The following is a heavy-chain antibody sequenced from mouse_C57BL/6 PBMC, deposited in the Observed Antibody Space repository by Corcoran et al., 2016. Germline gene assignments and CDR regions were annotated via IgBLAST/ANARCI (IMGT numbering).Heavy chain of an antibody. D-gene: IGHD3-2*02. CDR1: GYTFTTYG. Sequence: QIQLVQSGPELKKPGETVKISCKASGYTFTTYGMSWVKQAPGKGLKWMGWINTYSGVPTYADDFKGRFAFSLETSASTAYLQINNLKNEDTATYFCARIKKTAQVSYFDYWGQGTTLTVSS. CDR3: ARIKKTAQVSYFDY. J-gene: IGHJ2*01. CDR2: INTYSGVP. V-gene: IGHV9-3*01.